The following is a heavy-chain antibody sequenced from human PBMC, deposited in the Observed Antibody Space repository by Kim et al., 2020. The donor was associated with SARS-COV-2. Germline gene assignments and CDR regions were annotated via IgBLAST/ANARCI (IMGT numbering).Heavy chain of an antibody. CDR2: T. D-gene: IGHD6-13*01. J-gene: IGHJ5*02. CDR3: ATDQGNRWFEP. Sequence: TINAQQFQGRVTMTEDTSTDTAYMELSSLRSEDTAVYYCATDQGNRWFEPWGQGTLVTVSS. V-gene: IGHV1-24*01.